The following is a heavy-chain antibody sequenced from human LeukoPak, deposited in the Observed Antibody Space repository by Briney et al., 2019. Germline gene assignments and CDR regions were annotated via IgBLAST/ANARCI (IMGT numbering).Heavy chain of an antibody. CDR1: GFTFSGSA. V-gene: IGHV3-73*01. J-gene: IGHJ4*02. CDR2: IRSKANSYAT. CDR3: TRAHYDSSGYYLN. D-gene: IGHD3-22*01. Sequence: GGSLRLSCAASGFTFSGSAMHWVRQASGKGLEWVGRIRSKANSYATAYAASVKGRFTISGDDSKNTAYLQMNSLKTEDTAVYYCTRAHYDSSGYYLNWGQGTLVTVSS.